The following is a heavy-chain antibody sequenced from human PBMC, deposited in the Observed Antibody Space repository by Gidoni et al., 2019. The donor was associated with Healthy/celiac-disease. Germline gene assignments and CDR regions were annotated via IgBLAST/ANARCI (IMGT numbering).Heavy chain of an antibody. CDR1: GFTFSSYA. V-gene: IGHV3-23*01. Sequence: EVQLLESGGGLVQPGGSLSLSCSASGFTFSSYAMSWVRQAPGKGLEWVSPISGSGGSTYYADSVKGRFTISRDNSKNTLDLQMNSLRAEDTAVYYCAKVGSGWPFDAFDIWGQGTMVTVSS. J-gene: IGHJ3*02. D-gene: IGHD6-19*01. CDR3: AKVGSGWPFDAFDI. CDR2: ISGSGGST.